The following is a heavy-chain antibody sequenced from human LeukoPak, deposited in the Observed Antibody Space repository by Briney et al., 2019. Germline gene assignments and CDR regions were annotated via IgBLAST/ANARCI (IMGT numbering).Heavy chain of an antibody. V-gene: IGHV3-21*01. J-gene: IGHJ4*02. CDR2: ISSSSSYI. CDR3: ARDIRWLQPYCFDY. D-gene: IGHD5-24*01. Sequence: PGGSLRLSCAASGFTFSSYSMNWVRQAPGKGLEWVSSISSSSSYIYYADSVKGRFTISRDNAKNSLYLQMNSLRAEDTAVYYCARDIRWLQPYCFDYWGQGTLVTVSS. CDR1: GFTFSSYS.